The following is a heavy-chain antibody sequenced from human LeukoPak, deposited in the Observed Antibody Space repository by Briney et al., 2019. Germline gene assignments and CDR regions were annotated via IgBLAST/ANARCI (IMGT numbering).Heavy chain of an antibody. CDR3: VSDAFDI. CDR1: GFTFSNFE. V-gene: IGHV3-48*03. J-gene: IGHJ3*02. Sequence: PGGSLRLSCAASGFTFSNFEMTWVPQAPEKGLELVSYISSSGSAIYYGDSVKGRFTISRDNAKNSLYLQMNNLRAEDTAVYYCVSDAFDIWGQGTMVAVSS. CDR2: ISSSGSAI.